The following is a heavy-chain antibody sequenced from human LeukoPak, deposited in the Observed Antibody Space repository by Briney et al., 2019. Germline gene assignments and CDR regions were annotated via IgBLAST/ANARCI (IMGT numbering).Heavy chain of an antibody. Sequence: ASVKVSCKASGYIFTGYYMHWVRQAPGQGLEWMGWINPNSGGTNYAQKFQGSVTMTRDTSISTVYMELSRLRSDDTAVYYCARASGSYWWFDSWGQGTLVTVSS. D-gene: IGHD1-26*01. J-gene: IGHJ5*01. V-gene: IGHV1-2*02. CDR2: INPNSGGT. CDR1: GYIFTGYY. CDR3: ARASGSYWWFDS.